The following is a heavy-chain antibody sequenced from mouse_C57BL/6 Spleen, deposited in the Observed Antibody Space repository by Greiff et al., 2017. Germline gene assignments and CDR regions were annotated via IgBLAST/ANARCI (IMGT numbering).Heavy chain of an antibody. V-gene: IGHV1-59*01. CDR2: IDPSDSYT. J-gene: IGHJ3*01. Sequence: VQLQQPGAELVRPGTSVKLFCKASGYTFISYWMHWVKQRPGQGLEWIGVIDPSDSYTNYNQKFKGKATLTVDTSSSTAYMQLSSLTSEDSAVYYCARSPPYDYDEGFAYGGQGTLVTGSA. CDR3: ARSPPYDYDEGFAY. D-gene: IGHD2-4*01. CDR1: GYTFISYW.